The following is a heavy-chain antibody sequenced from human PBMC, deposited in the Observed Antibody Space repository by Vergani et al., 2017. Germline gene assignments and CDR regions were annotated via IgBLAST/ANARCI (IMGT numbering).Heavy chain of an antibody. Sequence: QVQLVQSGAEVKKPGSSVKVSCKASGGTFSSYAISWVRQAPGQGLEWMGGIIPIFGTATDAQKFQGRATITADESTSTAFMVLSSLRSEDTAVYYCASGRLRWQFDYWGQGTLVTVSS. CDR2: IIPIFGTA. D-gene: IGHD4-23*01. V-gene: IGHV1-69*01. J-gene: IGHJ4*02. CDR3: ASGRLRWQFDY. CDR1: GGTFSSYA.